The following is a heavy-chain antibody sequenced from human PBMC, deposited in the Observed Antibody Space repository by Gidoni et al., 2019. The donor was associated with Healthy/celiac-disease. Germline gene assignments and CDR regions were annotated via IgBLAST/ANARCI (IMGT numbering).Heavy chain of an antibody. Sequence: QVTLRESGPALVKPTQTLTLTCTFSGFSLSTSGMCVSWIRQPPGKALEWLARIDWDDDKYYNTSLKTRLTISKDTSKNQVVLTMTNMDPVDTATYYCARIRVVGATPEVDYWGQGTLVTVSS. J-gene: IGHJ4*02. V-gene: IGHV2-70*15. CDR3: ARIRVVGATPEVDY. D-gene: IGHD1-26*01. CDR2: IDWDDDK. CDR1: GFSLSTSGMC.